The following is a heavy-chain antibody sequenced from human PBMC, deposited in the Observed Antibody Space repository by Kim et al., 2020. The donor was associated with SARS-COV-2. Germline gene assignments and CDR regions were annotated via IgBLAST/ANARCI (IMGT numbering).Heavy chain of an antibody. D-gene: IGHD6-13*01. CDR2: ISSSSSYI. J-gene: IGHJ4*02. CDR3: ARDGGISRPALDY. Sequence: LSLTCAASGFTFSSYSMNWVRQAPGKGLEWVSSISSSSSYIYYADSVKGRFTISRDNAKNSLYLQMNSLRAEDTAVYYCARDGGISRPALDYWGQGTLVTVSS. V-gene: IGHV3-21*01. CDR1: GFTFSSYS.